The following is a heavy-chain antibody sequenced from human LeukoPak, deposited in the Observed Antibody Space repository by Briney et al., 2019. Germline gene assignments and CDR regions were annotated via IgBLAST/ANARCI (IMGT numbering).Heavy chain of an antibody. CDR1: GFIFSPYA. J-gene: IGHJ6*02. V-gene: IGHV3-49*04. Sequence: GGSLRLSCAASGFIFSPYAMSWVRQAPGKGLEWVGFIRSKAYGGTTEYAASVKGRFTISRDDSKSIAYLQMNSLKTEDTAVYYCTRDRGVVVVAATPYYYGMDVWGQGTTVTVSS. CDR2: IRSKAYGGTT. D-gene: IGHD2-15*01. CDR3: TRDRGVVVVAATPYYYGMDV.